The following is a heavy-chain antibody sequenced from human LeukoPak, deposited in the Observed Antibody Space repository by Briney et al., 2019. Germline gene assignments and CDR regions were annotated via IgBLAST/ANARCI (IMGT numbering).Heavy chain of an antibody. Sequence: ASVKVSCKASGYTFTGYYMHWVRQAPGQGLEWMGWINPNSGGTNYAQKFQGRVTMTRDTPISTAYMELSRLRSDDTAVYYCARTRKGSYYNWFDPWGQGTLVTVSS. J-gene: IGHJ5*02. CDR1: GYTFTGYY. V-gene: IGHV1-2*02. CDR3: ARTRKGSYYNWFDP. D-gene: IGHD3-10*01. CDR2: INPNSGGT.